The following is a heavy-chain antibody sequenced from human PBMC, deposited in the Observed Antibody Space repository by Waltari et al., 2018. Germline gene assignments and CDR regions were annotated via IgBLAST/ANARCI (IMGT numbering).Heavy chain of an antibody. Sequence: QVQLQQWGAGLLKPSETLSLTCAVYGGSFSGYYWIWIRQPPGKGLEWIGEINHSGSTNYNPSLKSRVTISVDTSKNQFSLKLSSVTAADTAVYYCASSTMVRGFWFDPWGQGTLVTVSS. V-gene: IGHV4-34*01. CDR2: INHSGST. D-gene: IGHD3-10*01. CDR1: GGSFSGYY. CDR3: ASSTMVRGFWFDP. J-gene: IGHJ5*02.